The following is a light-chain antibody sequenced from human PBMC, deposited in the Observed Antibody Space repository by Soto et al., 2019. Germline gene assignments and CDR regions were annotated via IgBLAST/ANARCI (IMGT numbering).Light chain of an antibody. J-gene: IGKJ4*01. CDR2: AAS. CDR3: QQYYSYPLT. Sequence: AIRMTQSPSSFSASTGDRVTITCRASQAISTYLAWFQQKAGKSPKLLIYAASTLQSGVPSRFSGSGSGTDXXXXISXXXSEDFATYYCQQYYSYPLTFGGGTKVEIK. CDR1: QAISTY. V-gene: IGKV1-8*01.